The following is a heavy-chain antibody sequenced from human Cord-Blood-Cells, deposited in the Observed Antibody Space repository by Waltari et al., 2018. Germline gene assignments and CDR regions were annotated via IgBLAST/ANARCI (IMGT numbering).Heavy chain of an antibody. Sequence: EVQLVESGGGLVQPGGSLKLSCAASGFTFSGSAMHWVRQASGRGLGWVGRIRSKANSYATAYAASVKGRFTITRDDSKNTAYLQMNSLKTEDTAVYYCTRPDYGDDYWGQGTLVTVSS. J-gene: IGHJ4*02. V-gene: IGHV3-73*02. CDR3: TRPDYGDDY. CDR2: IRSKANSYAT. D-gene: IGHD4-17*01. CDR1: GFTFSGSA.